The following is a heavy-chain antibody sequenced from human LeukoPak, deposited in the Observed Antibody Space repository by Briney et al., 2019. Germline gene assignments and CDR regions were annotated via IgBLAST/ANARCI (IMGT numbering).Heavy chain of an antibody. J-gene: IGHJ4*02. CDR3: ARDEDVTIAEAGVAFDY. D-gene: IGHD6-19*01. CDR2: ISGSGGST. CDR1: GFTFSSYA. Sequence: GGSLRLSCAASGFTFSSYAMSWVRQAPGKGLEWVSAISGSGGSTYYADSVKGRFTISRDNSKNTLYLQMNSLRAEDTAVYYCARDEDVTIAEAGVAFDYWGQGTLVTVSS. V-gene: IGHV3-23*01.